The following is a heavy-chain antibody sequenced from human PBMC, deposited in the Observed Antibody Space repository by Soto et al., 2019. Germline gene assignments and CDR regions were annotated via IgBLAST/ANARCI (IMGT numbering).Heavy chain of an antibody. CDR3: ARDYCSGGSCYSMDY. D-gene: IGHD2-15*01. V-gene: IGHV1-18*01. Sequence: QVQLVQSGAEVKKPGASVKVSCKASGYTFTSYGISWVRQAPGQGLEWMGWISAYNGNTNYAQKLQGRGTMTTDTSTSTAYMELRSLRSDDTAVYYCARDYCSGGSCYSMDYWGQGTLVTVSS. CDR2: ISAYNGNT. CDR1: GYTFTSYG. J-gene: IGHJ4*02.